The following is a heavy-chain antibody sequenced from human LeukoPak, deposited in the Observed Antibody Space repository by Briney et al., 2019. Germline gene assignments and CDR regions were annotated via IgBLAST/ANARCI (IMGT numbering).Heavy chain of an antibody. V-gene: IGHV3-23*01. CDR3: AKVGSSMSFYYYYGMDV. CDR2: ISGSGGTT. J-gene: IGHJ6*02. Sequence: GGSLRLSCAASGFSFSNYAMSWVRQAPGKGLEWVSAISGSGGTTNYADSVKGRFTISRDNSKDTLYLQMDSLRAGDTAVYYCAKVGSSMSFYYYYGMDVWGRGTTVTVSS. D-gene: IGHD6-13*01. CDR1: GFSFSNYA.